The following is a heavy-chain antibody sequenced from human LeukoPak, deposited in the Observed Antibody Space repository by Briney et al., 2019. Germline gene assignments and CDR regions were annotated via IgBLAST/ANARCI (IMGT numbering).Heavy chain of an antibody. CDR1: GYSFTTYW. Sequence: GESLKISCKSSGYSFTTYWITWVRQMPEKGLEWMGTIDPSDSYTNYSPSFQGHVTISAVKSISTAYLQWSSLKASDTAMYYCAILYADYPDYWGQGTLVTVSS. J-gene: IGHJ4*02. CDR2: IDPSDSYT. CDR3: AILYADYPDY. V-gene: IGHV5-10-1*01. D-gene: IGHD4-17*01.